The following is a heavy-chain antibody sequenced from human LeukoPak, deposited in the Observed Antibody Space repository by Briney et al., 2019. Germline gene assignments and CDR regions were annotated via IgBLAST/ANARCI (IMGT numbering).Heavy chain of an antibody. CDR3: AREGTTGTLRYFDY. D-gene: IGHD1-1*01. J-gene: IGHJ4*02. V-gene: IGHV1-69*01. Sequence: SVKVSCKASGGTSSSYAISWVRQAPGQGLEWMGGIIPIFGTANYAQKFQGRVTITADESTSTAYMELSSLRSEDTAEYYCAREGTTGTLRYFDYWGQGTLVTVSS. CDR1: GGTSSSYA. CDR2: IIPIFGTA.